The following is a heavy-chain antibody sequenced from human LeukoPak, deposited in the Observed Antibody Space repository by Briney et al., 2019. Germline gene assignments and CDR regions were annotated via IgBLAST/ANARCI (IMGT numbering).Heavy chain of an antibody. J-gene: IGHJ4*02. V-gene: IGHV3-30*02. CDR2: IGYDGSKK. D-gene: IGHD2-15*01. CDR3: ARDLGGIYYIAY. CDR1: GFTFSSYG. Sequence: GGSLRLSGAASGFTFSSYGMHWVRQAPGEGLEWVAYIGYDGSKKYYSDSVKGRFTISRDNSKNTVHLQMNSLRAADTALYFCARDLGGIYYIAYWGQGTLVTVSS.